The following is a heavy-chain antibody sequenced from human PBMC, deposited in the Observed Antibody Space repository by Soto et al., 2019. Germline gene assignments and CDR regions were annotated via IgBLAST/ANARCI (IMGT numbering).Heavy chain of an antibody. CDR1: GFSLSTSGVG. V-gene: IGHV2-5*02. J-gene: IGHJ4*02. CDR3: AHTKYGSGREYYFDF. CDR2: IYWDDDK. Sequence: QITLKESGPTLVKPTQTPTLTCTFSGFSLSTSGVGVGWIRQPPGKALEWLALIYWDDDKRYSPSLKSRLTITKDTSKNQVVLTMTNTDPVDTATYYCAHTKYGSGREYYFDFWGQGTLVTVSS. D-gene: IGHD3-10*01.